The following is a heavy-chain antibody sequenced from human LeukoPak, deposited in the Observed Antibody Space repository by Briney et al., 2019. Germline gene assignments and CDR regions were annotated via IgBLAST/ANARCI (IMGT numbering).Heavy chain of an antibody. CDR3: ARSYCSSTSCPPKGYYYGMDV. CDR1: GGSISGYY. Sequence: SETLSLTCTVSGGSISGYYWSWIRQPPGKGLEWIGYIYYSGSTNYNPSLKSRVTISVDTSKNQFSLKLSSVTAADTAVYYCARSYCSSTSCPPKGYYYGMDVWGQGTTVTVSS. J-gene: IGHJ6*02. D-gene: IGHD2-2*01. V-gene: IGHV4-59*08. CDR2: IYYSGST.